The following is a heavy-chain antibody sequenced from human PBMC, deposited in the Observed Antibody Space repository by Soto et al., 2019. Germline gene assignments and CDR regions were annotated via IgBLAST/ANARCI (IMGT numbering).Heavy chain of an antibody. CDR2: IYYSGST. CDR1: GGSVSSGSYY. CDR3: ARVRSGSYHGYYFDD. Sequence: PSETLSLTCTVSGGSVSSGSYYWSWIRQPPGKGLEWIGYIYYSGSTNYNPSLKSRVTISVDTSKNQFSLKLSSVTAADTAVYYCARVRSGSYHGYYFDDWGQGTLVTVSS. V-gene: IGHV4-61*01. D-gene: IGHD1-26*01. J-gene: IGHJ4*02.